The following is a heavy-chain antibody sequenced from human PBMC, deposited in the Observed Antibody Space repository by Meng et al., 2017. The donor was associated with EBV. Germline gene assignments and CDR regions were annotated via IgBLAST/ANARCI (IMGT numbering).Heavy chain of an antibody. Sequence: VELVQSEAEVKKPGYSVQVSCKALGGPFSSYAISWVRQAPGQGLEWMGGIIPIFGTANYAKKFQGRVTITADESTSTAYMELSSLRSDDTAVYFCAREGDGYNYPDYWGQGTLVTVSS. CDR1: GGPFSSYA. D-gene: IGHD5-24*01. V-gene: IGHV1-69*01. CDR3: AREGDGYNYPDY. J-gene: IGHJ4*02. CDR2: IIPIFGTA.